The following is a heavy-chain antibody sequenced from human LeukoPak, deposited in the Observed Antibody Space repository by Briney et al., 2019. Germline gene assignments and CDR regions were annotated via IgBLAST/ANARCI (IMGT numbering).Heavy chain of an antibody. J-gene: IGHJ4*02. D-gene: IGHD1-26*01. CDR2: IRYDGSNK. CDR1: GFTFSSYG. Sequence: GGSLRLSCAASGFTFSSYGMHWVRQAPGKGLEWVAFIRYDGSNKYYSDSVKGRFTISRDNSKNTLYLQMNSLRAKDTAVYYCAKDKEGATYGYYFDYWGQGTLVTVYS. V-gene: IGHV3-30*02. CDR3: AKDKEGATYGYYFDY.